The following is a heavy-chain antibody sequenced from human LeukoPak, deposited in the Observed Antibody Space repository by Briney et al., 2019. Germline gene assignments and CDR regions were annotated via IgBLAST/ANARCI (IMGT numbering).Heavy chain of an antibody. Sequence: EASVKVSCKASGYTFTSYGISWVRQAPGKGLEWMGWISAYNGNTNYAQKLQGRVTMTTDTSTGTAYMELRSLRSDDTAVYYCAREWTYNYYYYYYMDVWGKGTTVTVSS. CDR1: GYTFTSYG. D-gene: IGHD1-14*01. J-gene: IGHJ6*03. CDR3: AREWTYNYYYYYYMDV. V-gene: IGHV1-18*01. CDR2: ISAYNGNT.